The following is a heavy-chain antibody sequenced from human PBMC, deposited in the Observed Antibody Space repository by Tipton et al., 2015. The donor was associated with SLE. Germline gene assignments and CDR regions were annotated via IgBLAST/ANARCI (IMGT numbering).Heavy chain of an antibody. CDR2: VSHGGST. V-gene: IGHV4-38-2*02. CDR1: DDSISGYY. J-gene: IGHJ4*02. Sequence: TLSLTCTVSDDSISGYYWSWIRQPPGKGLEWIGSVSHGGSTYYNPSLNSRVTMSVDTSQNQFSLNLRSVTAADTAVYYCARHASRRSGSYNEIDYWGQGTLVTVSS. D-gene: IGHD3-10*01. CDR3: ARHASRRSGSYNEIDY.